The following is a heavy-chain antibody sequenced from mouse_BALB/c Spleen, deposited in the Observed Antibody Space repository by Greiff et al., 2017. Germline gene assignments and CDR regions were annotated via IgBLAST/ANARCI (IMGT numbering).Heavy chain of an antibody. CDR1: GFDFSRYW. V-gene: IGHV4-1*02. CDR2: INPDSSTI. Sequence: EVKLMESGGGLVQPGGSLKLSCAASGFDFSRYWMSWVRQAPGKGLEWIGEINPDSSTINYTPSLKDKFIISRDDAKNTLYLQMSKVRSEDTALYYCARPPYDGSSYDAVDYWGQGTSVTVAS. D-gene: IGHD1-1*01. CDR3: ARPPYDGSSYDAVDY. J-gene: IGHJ4*01.